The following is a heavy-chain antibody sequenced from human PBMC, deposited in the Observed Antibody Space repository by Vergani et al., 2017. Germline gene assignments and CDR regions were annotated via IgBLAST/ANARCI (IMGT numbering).Heavy chain of an antibody. J-gene: IGHJ4*01. V-gene: IGHV3-23*01. D-gene: IGHD2/OR15-2a*01. CDR3: VKEKIDLGSYFFDS. Sequence: EVHLLESGGGLVQSGGSLRLSCAASGITFSNSAVSWVRQAPGRGLAWVSSISGPGLSTYYADSVKGRFSISRDNSKNNVFLQMHSLRAEDTAIYYCVKEKIDLGSYFFDSWGHGILVTVSS. CDR1: GITFSNSA. CDR2: ISGPGLST.